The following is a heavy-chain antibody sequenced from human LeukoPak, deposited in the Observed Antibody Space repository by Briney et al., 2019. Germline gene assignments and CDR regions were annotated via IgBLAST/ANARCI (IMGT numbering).Heavy chain of an antibody. CDR3: ARARPGIAARPDWFDP. CDR1: GESFSGNF. V-gene: IGHV4-31*11. J-gene: IGHJ5*02. CDR2: IYYSGST. Sequence: ASETLSLTCAVSGESFSGNFWTWIRQHPGKGLEWIGYIYYSGSTYYNPSLKSRVTISVDTSKNQFSLKLSSVTAADTAVYYCARARPGIAARPDWFDPWGQGTLVTVSS. D-gene: IGHD6-6*01.